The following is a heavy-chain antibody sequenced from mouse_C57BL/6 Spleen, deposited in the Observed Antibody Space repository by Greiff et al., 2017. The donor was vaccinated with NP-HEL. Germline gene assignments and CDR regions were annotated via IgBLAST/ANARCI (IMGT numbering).Heavy chain of an antibody. CDR2: IYPGDGDT. J-gene: IGHJ3*01. D-gene: IGHD2-4*01. Sequence: QVQLQQSGPELVKPGASVKISCKASGYAFSSSWMNWVKQRPGKGLEWIGRIYPGDGDTNYNGKFKGKATLTADKSSSTAYMQLSSLTSEDSAVYFCARSAYDYFFAYWGQGTLVTVSA. CDR3: ARSAYDYFFAY. CDR1: GYAFSSSW. V-gene: IGHV1-82*01.